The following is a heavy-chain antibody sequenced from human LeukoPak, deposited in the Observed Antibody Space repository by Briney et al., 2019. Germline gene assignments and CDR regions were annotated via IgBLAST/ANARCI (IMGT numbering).Heavy chain of an antibody. CDR3: ARTKPDNSEMYN. D-gene: IGHD3-22*01. V-gene: IGHV1-8*03. J-gene: IGHJ4*02. Sequence: ASVTVSCTASGYTFTTYDINWVRQAAGQGLEWMGWMNPNSGNTGYAQKFQGRLTITRDASISTAYMELSSLRSDDTAVYYCARTKPDNSEMYNWGQGTLVTVSS. CDR1: GYTFTTYD. CDR2: MNPNSGNT.